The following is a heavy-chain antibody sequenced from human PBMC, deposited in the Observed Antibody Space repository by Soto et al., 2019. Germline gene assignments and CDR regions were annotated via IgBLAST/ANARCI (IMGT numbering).Heavy chain of an antibody. J-gene: IGHJ6*02. CDR1: GFIFSNFG. Sequence: RLSCAASGFIFSNFGMHWVRQAPGKGLEWVAVIWYDGSNEYYADPVKGRFTISKDNSKNTLYLQMNSLRAEDTAVYYCARDDIPGRAVATYGMDVWGQGTTVTVSS. CDR2: IWYDGSNE. V-gene: IGHV3-33*01. D-gene: IGHD6-19*01. CDR3: ARDDIPGRAVATYGMDV.